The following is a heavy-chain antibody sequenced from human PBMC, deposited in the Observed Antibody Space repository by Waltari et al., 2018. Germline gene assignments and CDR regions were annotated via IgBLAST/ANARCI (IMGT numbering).Heavy chain of an antibody. CDR3: ARDSAIRFLQWLPQSKWFDP. CDR2: ISYDGREK. CDR1: GFIFSSHG. Sequence: VQLVESGGGVVQPGRSLRLSCAASGFIFSSHGIHWIRQGPGRGVEWVAFISYDGREKQYADSVNGRFTISRDNSNNTVSLQMNSLRDDDTSFYYCARDSAIRFLQWLPQSKWFDPWGQGTLVIVSS. D-gene: IGHD3-3*01. J-gene: IGHJ5*02. V-gene: IGHV3-33*05.